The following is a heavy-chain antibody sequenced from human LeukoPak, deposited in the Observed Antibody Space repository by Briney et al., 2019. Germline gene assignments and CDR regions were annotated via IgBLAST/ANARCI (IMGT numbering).Heavy chain of an antibody. CDR3: AGGTGWLIDS. Sequence: GGSLRLSCAVSGFTVSSNYMSWVRQAPGKGLEWVSVIYYGGGTDYADSVKGRFTISRDNAKNSLYLQMNSLRAEDTALYYCAGGTGWLIDSWGQGTLVTVSS. CDR2: IYYGGGT. V-gene: IGHV3-66*01. J-gene: IGHJ4*02. D-gene: IGHD6-19*01. CDR1: GFTVSSNY.